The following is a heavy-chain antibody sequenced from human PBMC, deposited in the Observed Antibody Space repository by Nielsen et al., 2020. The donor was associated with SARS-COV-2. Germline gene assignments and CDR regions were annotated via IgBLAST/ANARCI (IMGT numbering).Heavy chain of an antibody. D-gene: IGHD3-22*01. V-gene: IGHV5-51*01. CDR3: ARRTDYYDSSGYYYLSGWFDP. J-gene: IGHJ5*02. Sequence: GESLKISCKGSGYSFTNYWIGWVRQMPGKGLEWMGIIYPGDSDTRYSPSFQGQVTISADKSISTAYLQWSSPKASDTAMYYCARRTDYYDSSGYYYLSGWFDPWGQGTLVTVSS. CDR1: GYSFTNYW. CDR2: IYPGDSDT.